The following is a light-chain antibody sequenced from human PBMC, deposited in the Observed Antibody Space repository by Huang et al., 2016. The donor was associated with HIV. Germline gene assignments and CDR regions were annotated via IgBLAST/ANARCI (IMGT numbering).Light chain of an antibody. CDR3: QHYNSFPWT. CDR2: DAS. J-gene: IGKJ1*01. V-gene: IGKV1-5*03. CDR1: QSIGTW. Sequence: DIQMTQSSATLSASVGDRVTITCRASQSIGTWLAWYQQKPGKAPNRLIYDASTLESGVPSRFSGGGSGTEFTLTINSLQPDDFASYYCQHYNSFPWTFGQGTKVEV.